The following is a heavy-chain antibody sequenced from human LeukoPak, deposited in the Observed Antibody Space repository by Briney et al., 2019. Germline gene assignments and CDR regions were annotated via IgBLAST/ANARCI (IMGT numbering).Heavy chain of an antibody. CDR3: AKEGGVVLPDAGYYFYYYGMDV. D-gene: IGHD2-2*01. Sequence: GGSLRLSCAASGFTFSSYGMHWIRQSPGKGLEGLAHIPYDENNKYYGDSVKGRFTISRDNSKSTVYLQMNSLRSEDTAVYYCAKEGGVVLPDAGYYFYYYGMDVWGKGTTVTVSS. CDR2: IPYDENNK. V-gene: IGHV3-30*18. CDR1: GFTFSSYG. J-gene: IGHJ6*04.